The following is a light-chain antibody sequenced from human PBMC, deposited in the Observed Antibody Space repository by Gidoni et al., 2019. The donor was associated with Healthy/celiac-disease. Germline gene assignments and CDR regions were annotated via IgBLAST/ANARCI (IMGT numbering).Light chain of an antibody. J-gene: IGKJ1*01. CDR1: QNVSRNY. CDR2: GAS. V-gene: IGKV3-20*01. Sequence: EIVLTQSPGTLSLSPGQRATLSCRASQNVSRNYLAWYQQKTGQAPRLLIYGASSRATGVPDRFSGSGSGTDFILTINRLEPEDFAVYYCQQYGGSPRTFXQXTKVXIK. CDR3: QQYGGSPRT.